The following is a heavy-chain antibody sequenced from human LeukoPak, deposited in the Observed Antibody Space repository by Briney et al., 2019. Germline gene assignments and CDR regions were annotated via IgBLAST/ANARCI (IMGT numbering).Heavy chain of an antibody. CDR1: GFTVSSNY. Sequence: GGSLRLSCAASGFTVSSNYMSWVRQAPGKGLEWVSYISSSGSTIYYADSVKGRFTVSRDNAKKSLYLQMNSLRAEDTAIYYCATYYYDSSAQRGDDAFDIWGQGTMVTVSS. J-gene: IGHJ3*02. CDR2: ISSSGSTI. D-gene: IGHD3-22*01. CDR3: ATYYYDSSAQRGDDAFDI. V-gene: IGHV3-11*04.